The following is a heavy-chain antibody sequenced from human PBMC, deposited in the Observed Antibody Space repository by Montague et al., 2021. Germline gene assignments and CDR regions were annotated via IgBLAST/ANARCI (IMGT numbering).Heavy chain of an antibody. Sequence: SETLSLTCSVSGDSTNGWYWSWIRQPPGKGLEWIGSVFYSGATNYNPSLKGRVTMSADTSKNQVSLKVNSVTAADTAVYYCARQGFYESGGFFIWGLGTLVTVSS. CDR3: ARQGFYESGGFFI. V-gene: IGHV4-59*01. CDR1: GDSTNGWY. J-gene: IGHJ4*02. D-gene: IGHD3-22*01. CDR2: VFYSGAT.